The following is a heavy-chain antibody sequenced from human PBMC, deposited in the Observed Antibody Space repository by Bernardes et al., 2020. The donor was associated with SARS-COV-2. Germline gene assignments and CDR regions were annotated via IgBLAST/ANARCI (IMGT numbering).Heavy chain of an antibody. CDR1: GDSISSRSHY. CDR3: ARSGSHYSYY. D-gene: IGHD1-26*01. J-gene: IGHJ4*02. Sequence: SETLSLTCTVSGDSISSRSHYWGWIRQPPGKGLEWIGSIHYSGSTYYNPSLKSRVTISVDTSKNQFSLKLKSVTAADTAMYYCARSGSHYSYYWGQGTLVTVSS. CDR2: IHYSGST. V-gene: IGHV4-39*01.